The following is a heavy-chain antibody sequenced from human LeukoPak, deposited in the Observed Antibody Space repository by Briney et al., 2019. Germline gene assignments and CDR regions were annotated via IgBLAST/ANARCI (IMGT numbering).Heavy chain of an antibody. J-gene: IGHJ5*02. D-gene: IGHD6-19*01. CDR3: AKGRVVAGSKSLTYHWLDP. CDR1: GYTFTGYY. Sequence: ASVKVSCKASGYTFTGYYIHWVRQAPGQGLEWVGWINPNSGGAKYAQKFQDRVTMTRDTSISTAYMGLSRLRSDDTAVYYCAKGRVVAGSKSLTYHWLDPWGQGTLVTVSS. V-gene: IGHV1-2*02. CDR2: INPNSGGA.